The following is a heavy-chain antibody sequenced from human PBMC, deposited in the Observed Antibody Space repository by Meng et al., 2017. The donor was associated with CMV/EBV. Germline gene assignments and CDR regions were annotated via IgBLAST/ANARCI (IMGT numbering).Heavy chain of an antibody. D-gene: IGHD5-18*01. CDR3: ARIGYPSSSLDY. Sequence: GESLKISCAASGFTFSRYWMTWVRKAPGKGLEWVVNINQDGTKIYYVDSVKGRFTVSRDNARNSVYLQLNSLTVEDTAVYYCARIGYPSSSLDYWGRGALVTVSS. V-gene: IGHV3-7*01. CDR1: GFTFSRYW. J-gene: IGHJ4*02. CDR2: INQDGTKI.